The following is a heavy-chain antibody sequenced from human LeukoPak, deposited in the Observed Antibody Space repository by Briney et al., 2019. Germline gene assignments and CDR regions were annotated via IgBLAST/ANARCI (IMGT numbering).Heavy chain of an antibody. J-gene: IGHJ5*02. CDR1: GFTFSSSG. CDR3: AKDGSTSSRFRFDP. CDR2: ISYDGSNK. V-gene: IGHV3-30*18. Sequence: GGSLRLSCAASGFTFSSSGMHWVRQAPGKGLEWVAVISYDGSNKYYADSVKGRFTFSRDNSRNTLYLQMNSLRAEDTAVYYCAKDGSTSSRFRFDPWGQGTLVTVSS. D-gene: IGHD2-2*01.